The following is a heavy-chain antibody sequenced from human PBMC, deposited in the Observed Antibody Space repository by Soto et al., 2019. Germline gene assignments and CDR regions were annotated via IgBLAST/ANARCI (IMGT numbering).Heavy chain of an antibody. V-gene: IGHV1-3*04. CDR1: GYTFTRYS. J-gene: IGHJ4*01. Sequence: GASVKVSCKASGYTFTRYSLQWVRQAPGQRLEWMGWINTDNGNTGFSHKFQGRVTVVRDTSANMVYMTLNSLTSGDTAVYYCARDFDQGSFDYWGQGTXVTVSS. CDR2: INTDNGNT. CDR3: ARDFDQGSFDY. D-gene: IGHD2-2*01.